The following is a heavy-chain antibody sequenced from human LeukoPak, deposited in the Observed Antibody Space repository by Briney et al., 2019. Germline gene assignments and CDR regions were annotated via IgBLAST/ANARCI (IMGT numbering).Heavy chain of an antibody. V-gene: IGHV4-4*02. CDR3: AREGGFYRPLDY. J-gene: IGHJ4*02. CDR2: VHLDGRT. Sequence: PSGTLSLTCGVSGGSVINTNWWTWVRQPPGKGLEWIGEVHLDGRTNYNPSLESRLTMSVDVSENQVSLKLTSVTAADTAVYYCAREGGFYRPLDYSGQGTLVTLST. CDR1: GGSVINTNW. D-gene: IGHD3-3*01.